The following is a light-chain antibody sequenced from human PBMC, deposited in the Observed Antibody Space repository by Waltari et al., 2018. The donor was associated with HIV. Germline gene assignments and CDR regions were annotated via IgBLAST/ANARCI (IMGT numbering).Light chain of an antibody. V-gene: IGLV2-8*01. Sequence: QSALTQPPSASGSLGQSVTISCSGTSDDIGGYNYVFWYQQYPAKAPKLLIYEVNKRPSGVPDLFSGSKSLNTASLTVSGLQAEDEAHYFCSSFAGSNTVVFGGGTKLTVL. CDR2: EVN. CDR3: SSFAGSNTVV. J-gene: IGLJ2*01. CDR1: SDDIGGYNY.